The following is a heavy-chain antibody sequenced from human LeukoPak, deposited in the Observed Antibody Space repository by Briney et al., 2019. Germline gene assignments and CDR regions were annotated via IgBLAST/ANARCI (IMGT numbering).Heavy chain of an antibody. CDR2: ISGDGGST. CDR3: AKVGSSSFDY. V-gene: IGHV3-43*02. Sequence: GGSLRLSCAASGFTFDDYAMHWVRQAPGKGLEWVSLISGDGGSTYYADSVKGRFTISRDNSKNSLYLQMNSLRTEDTALYYRAKVGSSSFDYWGQGTLVTVSS. CDR1: GFTFDDYA. D-gene: IGHD6-6*01. J-gene: IGHJ4*02.